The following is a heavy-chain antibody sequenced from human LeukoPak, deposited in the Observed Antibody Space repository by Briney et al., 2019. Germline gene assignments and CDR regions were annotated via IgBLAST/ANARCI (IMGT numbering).Heavy chain of an antibody. D-gene: IGHD2-2*01. CDR1: GASISSSNDY. Sequence: PSETLSLACTVSGASISSSNDYWGWIRQAPGKGLEWIGRGFYGGSAPYNPSLKSRATISVDRSNNQFSLKLSSVTAADAAMYYCARQFATASADTRGYFDFWGQGTVVTVSS. CDR3: ARQFATASADTRGYFDF. CDR2: GFYGGSA. V-gene: IGHV4-39*01. J-gene: IGHJ4*02.